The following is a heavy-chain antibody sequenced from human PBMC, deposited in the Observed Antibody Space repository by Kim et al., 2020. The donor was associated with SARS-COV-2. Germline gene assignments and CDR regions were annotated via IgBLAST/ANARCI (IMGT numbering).Heavy chain of an antibody. J-gene: IGHJ4*02. Sequence: KYYADSVKGRFTISRENSKNTLYLQKNSLRAEDTAVYYCAKSWNGDHFDYWGQGTLVTVSS. CDR3: AKSWNGDHFDY. V-gene: IGHV3-23*01. CDR2: K. D-gene: IGHD1-1*01.